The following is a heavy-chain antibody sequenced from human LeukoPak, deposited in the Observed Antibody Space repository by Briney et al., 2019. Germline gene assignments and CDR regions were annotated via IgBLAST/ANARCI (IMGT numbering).Heavy chain of an antibody. Sequence: TSVKVSCKASGFTFTSYPMQWVRQAPGQRLEWMGWIGVGSGNTNYAQKFQERVTITRDMSTNTAYMELSSLRSEDTAVYYCATGSGWYSPDYWGEGSLVT. CDR1: GFTFTSYP. J-gene: IGHJ4*02. D-gene: IGHD6-19*01. CDR2: IGVGSGNT. CDR3: ATGSGWYSPDY. V-gene: IGHV1-58*02.